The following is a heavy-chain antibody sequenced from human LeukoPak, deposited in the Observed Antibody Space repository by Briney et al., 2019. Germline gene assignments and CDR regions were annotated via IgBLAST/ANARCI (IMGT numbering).Heavy chain of an antibody. J-gene: IGHJ4*02. CDR2: ISGTDRHI. Sequence: GGSLRLSCAASGFTFSNYAMAWVRQAPGKGLEWVSIISGTDRHIYYADSVKGRFTISRDNSMNTLYLQMNVLTVEDTALYYCAIDPIDGNAFWGQGTPVTVSS. CDR3: AIDPIDGNAF. CDR1: GFTFSNYA. D-gene: IGHD5-24*01. V-gene: IGHV3-23*01.